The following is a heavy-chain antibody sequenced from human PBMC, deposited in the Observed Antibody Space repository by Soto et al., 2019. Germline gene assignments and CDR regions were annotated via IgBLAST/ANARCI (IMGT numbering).Heavy chain of an antibody. J-gene: IGHJ4*02. V-gene: IGHV3-30*18. CDR2: ISYDGSNK. D-gene: IGHD4-17*01. CDR1: GFTFGSYG. Sequence: VQLVESGGGVVQPGRSLRLSCAASGFTFGSYGMHWVRQAPGKGLEWVAVISYDGSNKYYADSVKGRFTISRDNSKNTLYLQMNSLRAEDTAVYYCAKDLHDYGGNSGADYWGQGTLVTVSS. CDR3: AKDLHDYGGNSGADY.